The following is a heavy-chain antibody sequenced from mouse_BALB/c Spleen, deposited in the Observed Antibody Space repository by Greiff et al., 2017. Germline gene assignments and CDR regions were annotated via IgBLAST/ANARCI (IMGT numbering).Heavy chain of an antibody. D-gene: IGHD1-2*01. V-gene: IGHV5-6-5*01. J-gene: IGHJ4*01. Sequence: EVKVVESGGGLVKPGGSLKLSCAASGFTFSSYAMSWVRQTPEKRLEWVASISSGGSTYYPDSVKGRFTISRDNARNILYLQMSSLRSEDTAMYYCARGRGFITTATNAMDYWGQGTSVTVSA. CDR3: ARGRGFITTATNAMDY. CDR1: GFTFSSYA. CDR2: ISSGGST.